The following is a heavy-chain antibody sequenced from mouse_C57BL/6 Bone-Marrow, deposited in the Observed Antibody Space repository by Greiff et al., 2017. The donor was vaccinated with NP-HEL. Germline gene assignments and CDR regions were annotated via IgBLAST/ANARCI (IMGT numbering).Heavy chain of an antibody. CDR2: IDPENGDT. V-gene: IGHV14-4*01. Sequence: VQLQQSGAELVRPGASVKLSCTASGFNIKDDYMHWVKQRPEQGLEWIGWIDPENGDTEYASKFQGKATITADTSSNTAYLQLSSLTSEDTAVYYYTLYEGYLYFDYWGQGTTLTVSS. J-gene: IGHJ2*01. D-gene: IGHD2-3*01. CDR3: TLYEGYLYFDY. CDR1: GFNIKDDY.